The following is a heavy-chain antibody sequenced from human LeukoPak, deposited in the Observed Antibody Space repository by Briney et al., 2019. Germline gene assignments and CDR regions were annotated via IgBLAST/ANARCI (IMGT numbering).Heavy chain of an antibody. V-gene: IGHV3-30-3*01. CDR1: GFTFSSYA. D-gene: IGHD6-13*01. CDR2: ISYDGSNK. CDR3: ARVEVWQQLDP. Sequence: PGGSLRLSCAASGFTFSSYAMHWVRQAPGKGLEWVAVISYDGSNKYYADSVKGRFTISRDNSKNTLYLQMNSLRAEDTAVYYCARVEVWQQLDPWGQGTLVTVSS. J-gene: IGHJ5*02.